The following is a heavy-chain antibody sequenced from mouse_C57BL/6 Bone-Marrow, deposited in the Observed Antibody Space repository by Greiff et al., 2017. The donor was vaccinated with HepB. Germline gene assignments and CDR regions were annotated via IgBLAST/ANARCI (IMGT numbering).Heavy chain of an antibody. J-gene: IGHJ4*01. V-gene: IGHV1-19*01. CDR1: GYTFTDYY. CDR3: ARGRRSSYVDYAMDY. Sequence: EVQLQQSGPELVKPGASVKMSCKASGYTFTDYYMNWVKQSHGKSLEWIGVINPYNGGTSYNQKFKGKATLTVDKSSSTAYMELNSLTSEDSAVYYCARGRRSSYVDYAMDYWGQGTSVTVSS. D-gene: IGHD1-1*01. CDR2: INPYNGGT.